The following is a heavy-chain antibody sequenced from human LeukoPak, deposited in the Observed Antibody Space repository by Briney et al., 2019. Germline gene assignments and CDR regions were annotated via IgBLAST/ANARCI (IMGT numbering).Heavy chain of an antibody. Sequence: PGRSLRLSCAAAGFSFSSYAMHWVRQAPGKGLEWVAVISYDGSNKYYADSVKGRFTISRDSSKNTLSLQVNSLRAEDTAVYYCAKVMGERFGNGAFDIWGQGTMVTVSS. D-gene: IGHD2-8*01. CDR2: ISYDGSNK. V-gene: IGHV3-30-3*01. J-gene: IGHJ3*02. CDR3: AKVMGERFGNGAFDI. CDR1: GFSFSSYA.